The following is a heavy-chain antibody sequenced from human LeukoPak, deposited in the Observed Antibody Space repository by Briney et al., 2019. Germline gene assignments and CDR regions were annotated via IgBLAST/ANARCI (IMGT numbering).Heavy chain of an antibody. CDR3: AKLVGYSDPFDY. Sequence: SGGSLRLSCAASGFTFQSNYMSWVRQAPGKGLEWVSVIYSNGNTYYADSVKGRFTISRDNSKNTLYLQMNSLRAEDTAVYYCAKLVGYSDPFDYWGQGTLVTVSS. V-gene: IGHV3-66*03. J-gene: IGHJ4*02. CDR2: IYSNGNT. D-gene: IGHD2-8*02. CDR1: GFTFQSNY.